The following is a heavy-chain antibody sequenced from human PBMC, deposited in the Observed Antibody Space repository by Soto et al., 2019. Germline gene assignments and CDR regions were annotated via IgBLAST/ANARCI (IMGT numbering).Heavy chain of an antibody. CDR2: ISSEGST. V-gene: IGHV3-66*01. J-gene: IGHJ4*02. Sequence: EVQLVESGGGWVQPGGSLRLSCAASGFTVSSFYMTWVRQAPGKGRQWVALISSEGSTYSADSVTGRFTISRENSENTLYLAMNSLRAEDTPVYYCARDTVGGAYEVLHGGKGTVVTVSS. CDR3: ARDTVGGAYEVLH. CDR1: GFTVSSFY. D-gene: IGHD3-9*01.